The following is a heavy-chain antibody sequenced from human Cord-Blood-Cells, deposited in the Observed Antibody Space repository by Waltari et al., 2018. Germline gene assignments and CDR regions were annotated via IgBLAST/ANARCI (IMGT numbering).Heavy chain of an antibody. CDR1: GFTVSSNY. J-gene: IGHJ4*02. V-gene: IGHV3-66*01. CDR2: IYSGGST. CDR3: ARDPEYGDDY. Sequence: EVQLVESGGGLVQPGGSLRLSCAASGFTVSSNYMSWVRQAPGKGLEWGSGIYSGGSTYDADSVKGRFTISRDNSKNTLYLQMNSLRAEDTAVYYCARDPEYGDDYWGQGTLVTVSS. D-gene: IGHD4-17*01.